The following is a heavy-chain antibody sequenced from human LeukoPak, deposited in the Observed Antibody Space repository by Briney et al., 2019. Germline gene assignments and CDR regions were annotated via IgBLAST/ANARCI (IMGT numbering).Heavy chain of an antibody. CDR2: IYSGGST. CDR1: GFTVSSNY. J-gene: IGHJ6*02. D-gene: IGHD6-13*01. CDR3: ARDAYISSWPHYYYYGMDV. Sequence: PGGSLRLSCAASGFTVSSNYMSWVRQAPGKGLEWVSVIYSGGSTYYADSVKGRFTISRDNSENTLYLQMNSLRAEDTAVYYCARDAYISSWPHYYYYGMDVWGQGTTVTVSS. V-gene: IGHV3-66*01.